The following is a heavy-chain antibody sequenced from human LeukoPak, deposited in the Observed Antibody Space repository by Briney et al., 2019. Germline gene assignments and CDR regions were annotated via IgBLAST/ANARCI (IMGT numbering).Heavy chain of an antibody. CDR1: GFTFSSYA. Sequence: PGRSLRLSCAASGFTFSSYAMHWVRQAPGKGLEWVAVISYDGSNKYYADSVEGRFTISRDNSKNTLYLQMNSLRAEDTAVYYCARPRWGYDLSYYFDYWGQGTLVTVSS. J-gene: IGHJ4*02. CDR3: ARPRWGYDLSYYFDY. CDR2: ISYDGSNK. V-gene: IGHV3-30*04. D-gene: IGHD3-3*01.